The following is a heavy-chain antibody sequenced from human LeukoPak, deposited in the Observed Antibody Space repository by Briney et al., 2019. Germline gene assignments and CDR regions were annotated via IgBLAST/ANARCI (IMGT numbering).Heavy chain of an antibody. CDR3: AKEDDSSGYYYLPH. V-gene: IGHV3-23*01. Sequence: GGSLRLSCAASGFTVSSNYMSWVRQAPGKGLEWVSAISGSGGSTYYADSVKGRFTISRDNSKNTLYLQMNSLRAEDTAVYYCAKEDDSSGYYYLPHWGQGTLVTVSS. CDR2: ISGSGGST. J-gene: IGHJ1*01. D-gene: IGHD3-22*01. CDR1: GFTVSSNY.